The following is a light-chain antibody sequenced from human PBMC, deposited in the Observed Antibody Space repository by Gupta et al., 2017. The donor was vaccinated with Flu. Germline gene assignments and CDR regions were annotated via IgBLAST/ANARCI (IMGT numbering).Light chain of an antibody. J-gene: IGLJ7*01. Sequence: QSVVTQAPSASGTPGQRVTISCSGTYSNIGSNHVYWYQQLPGTAPKLLIYRNNQRPSGVPERFSVSKSGASASLAIDGLRPEDEADYYCAAWDDSLSGPVFGGGTQLTVL. CDR3: AAWDDSLSGPV. V-gene: IGLV1-47*01. CDR1: YSNIGSNH. CDR2: RNN.